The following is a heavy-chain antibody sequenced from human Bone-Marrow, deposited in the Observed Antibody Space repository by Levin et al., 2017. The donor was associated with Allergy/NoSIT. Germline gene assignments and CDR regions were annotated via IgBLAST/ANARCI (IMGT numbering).Heavy chain of an antibody. V-gene: IGHV3-30-3*01. CDR3: ARDSDSSGGMDFDY. CDR1: GFTFSSYA. J-gene: IGHJ4*02. CDR2: ISYDGSNK. Sequence: PGGSLRLSCAASGFTFSSYAMHWVRQAPGKGLEWVAVISYDGSNKYYADSVKGRFTISRDNSKNTLYLQMNSLRAEDTAVYYCARDSDSSGGMDFDYWGQGTLVTVSS. D-gene: IGHD6-19*01.